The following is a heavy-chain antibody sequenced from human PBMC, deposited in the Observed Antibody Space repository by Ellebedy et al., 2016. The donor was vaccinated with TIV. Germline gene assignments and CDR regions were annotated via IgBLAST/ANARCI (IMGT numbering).Heavy chain of an antibody. CDR2: INHSGST. J-gene: IGHJ4*02. CDR1: GGSFSGYY. V-gene: IGHV4-34*01. CDR3: ARGLRVGARY. Sequence: SETLSLTCAVYGGSFSGYYWSWIRQPPGKGLEWIGEINHSGSTDYNPSLKSRVTISLDTSKNHFSMKLSSVTAADTAVYYCARGLRVGARYWGQGTLVTVSS. D-gene: IGHD1-26*01.